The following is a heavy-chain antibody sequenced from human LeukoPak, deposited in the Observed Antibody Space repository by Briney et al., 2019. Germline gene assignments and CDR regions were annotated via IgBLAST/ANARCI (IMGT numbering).Heavy chain of an antibody. D-gene: IGHD3-10*01. CDR3: ARALYYYGSGSYQPYYFDY. CDR1: GGSISSYY. Sequence: SETLSLTCTVFGGSISSYYWSWIRQSPGKGLECIGYIHYAGSTNYNPSLKSRVTISVDTSKNQFSLKLSSVTAADTAVYYCARALYYYGSGSYQPYYFDYWGQGTLVTVSS. J-gene: IGHJ4*02. V-gene: IGHV4-59*01. CDR2: IHYAGST.